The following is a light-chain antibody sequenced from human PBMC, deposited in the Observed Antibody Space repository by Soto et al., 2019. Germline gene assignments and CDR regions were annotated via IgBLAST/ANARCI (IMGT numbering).Light chain of an antibody. CDR1: QTITTW. Sequence: DIRETPSPPTLSASVGARVTITCRASQTITTWMAWYQQKPGKAPKLLIYDVSTLESGVPSRFSGSGSGADFTLTISSLQPEDFATYYCQQSYSTPWTFGQGTKVDIK. J-gene: IGKJ1*01. CDR3: QQSYSTPWT. V-gene: IGKV1-39*01. CDR2: DVS.